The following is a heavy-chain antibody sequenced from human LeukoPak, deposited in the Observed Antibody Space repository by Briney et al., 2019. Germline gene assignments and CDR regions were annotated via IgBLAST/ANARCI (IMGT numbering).Heavy chain of an antibody. CDR3: ARESETSGWYDY. CDR2: ISGDGGST. J-gene: IGHJ4*02. D-gene: IGHD6-19*01. Sequence: GSLRLSCAAPGFIFDNYAIHWVRQAPGNGLEWVSLISGDGGSTFYADSVRGRFTISRDNTRKSLSLQMSSLRSEDTALYYCARESETSGWYDYWGQGTLVTVSS. CDR1: GFIFDNYA. V-gene: IGHV3-43*02.